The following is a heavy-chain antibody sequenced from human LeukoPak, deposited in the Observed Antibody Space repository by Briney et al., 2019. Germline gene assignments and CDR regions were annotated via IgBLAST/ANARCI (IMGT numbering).Heavy chain of an antibody. CDR2: IYYSGST. J-gene: IGHJ5*02. CDR3: ARSVVAATWWFDP. D-gene: IGHD2-15*01. Sequence: SETLSLTCTVSGGSISSYYWSWIRQPPGKGLEWIGYIYYSGSTNYNPSLKSRVTISVDTSKNRFSLKLSSVTAADTAVYYCARSVVAATWWFDPWGQGTLVTVSS. CDR1: GGSISSYY. V-gene: IGHV4-59*01.